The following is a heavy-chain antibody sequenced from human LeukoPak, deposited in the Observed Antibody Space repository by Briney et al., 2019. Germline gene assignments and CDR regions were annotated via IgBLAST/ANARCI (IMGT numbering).Heavy chain of an antibody. D-gene: IGHD2-21*02. CDR2: IYSGGST. CDR3: ARVRIYCGGDCGEY. Sequence: GGSLRLSCAASGFTFSSYAMSWVRQAPGKGLEWVSVIYSGGSTYYADSVKGRFTISRDNSKNTLYLQMNSLRAEDTAVYYCARVRIYCGGDCGEYWGQGTLVTVSS. J-gene: IGHJ4*02. CDR1: GFTFSSYA. V-gene: IGHV3-66*01.